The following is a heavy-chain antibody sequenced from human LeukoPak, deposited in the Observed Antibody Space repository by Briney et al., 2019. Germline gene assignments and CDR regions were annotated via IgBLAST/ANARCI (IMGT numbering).Heavy chain of an antibody. CDR3: AKDPGSYGRGY. D-gene: IGHD5-18*01. J-gene: IGHJ4*02. V-gene: IGHV3-30*18. CDR1: GFTFSSYG. Sequence: GGSLRLSCAASGFTFSSYGMHWVRQAPGKGLEWVAVISYDGSNKYYADSVKGRFTISRDNSKNTLYLQMNSLRAEDTAVYYCAKDPGSYGRGYWSQGTLVTVSS. CDR2: ISYDGSNK.